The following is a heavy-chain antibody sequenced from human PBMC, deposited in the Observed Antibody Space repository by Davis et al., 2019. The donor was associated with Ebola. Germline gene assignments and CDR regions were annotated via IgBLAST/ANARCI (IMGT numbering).Heavy chain of an antibody. CDR3: ARGGDYYDSSGHYFWTYYFDY. V-gene: IGHV1-18*01. CDR1: GYTFTSYD. J-gene: IGHJ4*02. Sequence: ASVKVSCKASGYTFTSYDINWVRQDPGQGLEWMGWISVYKGDTKYAPKFQGRVRMTTDTSASTAYMELRSLRSDDTAVYFCARGGDYYDSSGHYFWTYYFDYWGQGSLVTVSS. CDR2: ISVYKGDT. D-gene: IGHD3-22*01.